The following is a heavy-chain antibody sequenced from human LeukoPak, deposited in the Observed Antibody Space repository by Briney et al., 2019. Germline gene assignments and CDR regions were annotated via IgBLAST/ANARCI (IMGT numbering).Heavy chain of an antibody. V-gene: IGHV3-23*01. CDR1: GFTFSSYN. J-gene: IGHJ4*02. D-gene: IGHD3-22*01. CDR2: VSGSGSGT. CDR3: AKDHPFDYYYATSGYFLY. Sequence: GGSLRLSCAASGFTFSSYNMNWVRQAPGKGLEWVSSVSGSGSGTYYADSVKGRFTISRDNSKNTVYLQMNSLRADDTAVYYCAKDHPFDYYYATSGYFLYWGQGTLVTVSS.